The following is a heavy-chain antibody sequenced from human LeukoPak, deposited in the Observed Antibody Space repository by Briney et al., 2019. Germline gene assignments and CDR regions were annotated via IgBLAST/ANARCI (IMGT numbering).Heavy chain of an antibody. CDR1: GFTFSSYA. D-gene: IGHD1-26*01. CDR2: ISTDGSNK. Sequence: GGSLRLSCTASGFTFSSYAIHWVRQAPGKGLEWVAVISTDGSNKYYTDSVKGRFTISRDNSRNTLYLQMNSLRTEDTAVYYCARDRKAGGVGEFDPWGQGTLVTVSS. J-gene: IGHJ5*02. CDR3: ARDRKAGGVGEFDP. V-gene: IGHV3-30*04.